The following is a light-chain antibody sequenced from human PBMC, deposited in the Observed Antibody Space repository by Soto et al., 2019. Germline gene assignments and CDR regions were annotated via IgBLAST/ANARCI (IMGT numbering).Light chain of an antibody. CDR1: SSKNGNKY. J-gene: IGLJ1*01. CDR3: GTWDSSLSIFV. V-gene: IGLV1-51*02. CDR2: END. Sequence: QSVLTQPPSVSAAPGQKVTMSCSGGSSKNGNKYVSWHQQLPGTAPKLLIYENDKRPSGIPDRFSCSKSGTSATLGITGLQAGDEADYYCGTWDSSLSIFVFGTGTKVTVL.